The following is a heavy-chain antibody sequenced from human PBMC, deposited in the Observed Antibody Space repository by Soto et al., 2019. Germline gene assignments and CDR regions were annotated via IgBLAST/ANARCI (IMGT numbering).Heavy chain of an antibody. CDR1: GESCVSNC. J-gene: IGHJ6*02. V-gene: IGHV5-51*01. CDR2: IYPGDSDT. Sequence: SGESCVSNCVGWVRHRPVKGLEWMGIIYPGDSDTRYSPSFQGQVTISADKSISTAYLQWSSLKASDTAMYYCARCLGYCSGGSCYRLGYYYGMDVWGQGTTVTVSS. CDR3: ARCLGYCSGGSCYRLGYYYGMDV. D-gene: IGHD2-15*01.